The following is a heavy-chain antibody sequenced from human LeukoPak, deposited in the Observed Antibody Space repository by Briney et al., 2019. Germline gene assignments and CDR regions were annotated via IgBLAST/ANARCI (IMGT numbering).Heavy chain of an antibody. V-gene: IGHV4-59*01. CDR1: GASINNKY. D-gene: IGHD4-17*01. Sequence: SETLSLTCTVSGASINNKYWSWIRQPPGKGLECIGYIYYRGSTNYNPSLKSRVTMSVDTSMNQFSLKVSSLTAADTAVYYCARYSRNDDYILDYWGQGILVTVSS. CDR3: ARYSRNDDYILDY. J-gene: IGHJ4*02. CDR2: IYYRGST.